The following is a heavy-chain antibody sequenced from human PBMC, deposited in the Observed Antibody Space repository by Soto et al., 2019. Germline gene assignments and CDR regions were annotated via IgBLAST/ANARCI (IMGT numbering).Heavy chain of an antibody. D-gene: IGHD2-15*01. V-gene: IGHV3-74*01. J-gene: IGHJ4*02. CDR1: GFTFSNYW. Sequence: EVQLVESGGGLVQPGGSLRLSCAASGFTFSNYWMHWVRQAPGKGLVWVSRISSDGNSPIYADSVKGRFTISRDNAKNTLYLQMNSLRAEDTAVYYCARPTSLGGNPVDYWGQGTLVTVSS. CDR2: ISSDGNSP. CDR3: ARPTSLGGNPVDY.